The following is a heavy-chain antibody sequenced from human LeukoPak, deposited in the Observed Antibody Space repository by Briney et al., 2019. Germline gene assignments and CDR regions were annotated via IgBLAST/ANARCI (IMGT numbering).Heavy chain of an antibody. CDR3: AKSKTVRATAGFDI. CDR1: GFTFSSYA. Sequence: QAGGSLRLSCAASGFTFSSYAMHWVRQAPGKGLEWVAFIRYDGSNKYYADSVKGRFTISRDNSKNTLYLQMNSLRAEDTAVYYCAKSKTVRATAGFDIWGQGTMVTVSS. D-gene: IGHD3-10*01. V-gene: IGHV3-30*02. J-gene: IGHJ3*02. CDR2: IRYDGSNK.